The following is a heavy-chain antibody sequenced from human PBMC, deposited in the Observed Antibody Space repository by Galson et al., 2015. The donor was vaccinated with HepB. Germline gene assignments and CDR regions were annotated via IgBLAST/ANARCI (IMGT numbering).Heavy chain of an antibody. CDR3: ARDGETTFHI. CDR1: GGSISRGIYY. V-gene: IGHV4-31*03. J-gene: IGHJ3*02. CDR2: MYYSGRT. D-gene: IGHD3-10*01. Sequence: TLSLTCTVSGGSISRGIYYWSWIRQHPGKGLEWIGYMYYSGRTYYNPSLESRASISRDTSKNQFSLKLRSVSAADTAVYYCARDGETTFHIWGQGTTVIVSS.